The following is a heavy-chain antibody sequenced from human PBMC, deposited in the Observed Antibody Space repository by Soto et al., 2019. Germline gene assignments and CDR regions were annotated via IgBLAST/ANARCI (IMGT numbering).Heavy chain of an antibody. CDR3: TSRIRTTNDN. CDR1: GFPFTTVW. V-gene: IGHV3-15*07. Sequence: EVQLVESGGGLVKPGESLRLSCVASGFPFTTVWMNWVRQAPGKGPEWLGRVKTKAEGVTTDYAAPAKGRFTILRDDSINTVYLQMTSLRIEDTALYYCTSRIRTTNDNWGQGTLVTVSS. CDR2: VKTKAEGVTT. D-gene: IGHD1-1*01. J-gene: IGHJ4*02.